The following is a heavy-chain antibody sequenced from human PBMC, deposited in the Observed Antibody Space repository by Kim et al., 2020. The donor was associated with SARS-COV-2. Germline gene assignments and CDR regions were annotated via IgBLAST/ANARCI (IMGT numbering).Heavy chain of an antibody. Sequence: GGSLRLSCAASGFTFSSYAMSWVRQAPGKGLEWVSAISGSGGSTYYADSVKGRFTISKDNSKTTLYLQINSRTAEDTAEYYCAKNPVRHIWFSETNKWF. J-gene: IGHJ5*01. V-gene: IGHV3-23*01. CDR3: AKNPVRHIWFSETNKWF. CDR2: ISGSGGST. CDR1: GFTFSSYA. D-gene: IGHD3-10*01.